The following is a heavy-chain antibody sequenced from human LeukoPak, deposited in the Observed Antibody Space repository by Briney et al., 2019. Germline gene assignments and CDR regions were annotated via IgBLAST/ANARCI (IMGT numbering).Heavy chain of an antibody. V-gene: IGHV3-48*01. CDR1: GFTFSSYS. CDR3: ASEYDFWSGYRYYYYYGMDV. Sequence: GGSLRLSCVASGFTFSSYSMNWVRQAPGKGLEWVSYISSSSSTIYYADSVKGRFTISRDNAKNSLYLQMNSLRAEDTAVYYCASEYDFWSGYRYYYYYGMDVWGQGTTVTVSS. J-gene: IGHJ6*02. D-gene: IGHD3-3*01. CDR2: ISSSSSTI.